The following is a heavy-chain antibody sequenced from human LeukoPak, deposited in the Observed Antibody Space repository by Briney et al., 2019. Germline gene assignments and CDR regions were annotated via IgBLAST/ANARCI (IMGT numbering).Heavy chain of an antibody. J-gene: IGHJ4*02. CDR1: GVSISSSNPY. V-gene: IGHV4-39*02. D-gene: IGHD1-14*01. Sequence: PSETLSLTCTVSGVSISSSNPYWGWIRQPPGKGLEWIGSIYYSGNTYYNASLKSQVSISIDTSKNQFSLRLTSVTAADTTVYYCARDWYPSPFDYWGQGTLVTVSS. CDR3: ARDWYPSPFDY. CDR2: IYYSGNT.